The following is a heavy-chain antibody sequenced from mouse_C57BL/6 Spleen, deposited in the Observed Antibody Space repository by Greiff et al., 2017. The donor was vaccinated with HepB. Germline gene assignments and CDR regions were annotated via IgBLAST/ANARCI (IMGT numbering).Heavy chain of an antibody. V-gene: IGHV1-59*01. CDR2: IDPSDSYT. CDR3: ARGLDAMDY. CDR1: GYTFTSYW. Sequence: QVQLQQPGAELVRPGTSVKLSCKASGYTFTSYWMHWVKQRPGQGLEWIGVIDPSDSYTNYNQKFKGKATLTVDTSSSKAYMQLRSLTSEDSAVYYCARGLDAMDYWGQGTSVTVSS. J-gene: IGHJ4*01. D-gene: IGHD2-10*02.